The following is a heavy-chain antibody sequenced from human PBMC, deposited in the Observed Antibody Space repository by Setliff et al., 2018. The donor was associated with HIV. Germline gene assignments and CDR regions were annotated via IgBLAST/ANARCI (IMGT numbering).Heavy chain of an antibody. CDR1: GYTFTSYG. CDR3: ARRARESTALHSDWNDVLFFDY. Sequence: ASVKVSCKASGYTFTSYGISWVRQAPGQGLEWMGWISAYNGNTNYAQKLQGRVTMTTDTSMSTAYMELRSLRSDDTAVYYCARRARESTALHSDWNDVLFFDYWGQGTLVTVSS. J-gene: IGHJ4*02. CDR2: ISAYNGNT. V-gene: IGHV1-18*01. D-gene: IGHD1-1*01.